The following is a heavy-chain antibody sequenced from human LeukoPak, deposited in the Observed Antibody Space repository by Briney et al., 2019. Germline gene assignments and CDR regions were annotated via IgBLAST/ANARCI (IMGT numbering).Heavy chain of an antibody. CDR3: ARARVVVVAATDFDY. J-gene: IGHJ4*02. CDR2: ISAYNGNT. D-gene: IGHD2-15*01. CDR1: GYTFTSYG. V-gene: IGHV1-18*01. Sequence: ASVKVSCKASGYTFTSYGISWVRQAPGQGLEWMGLISAYNGNTNYAQKLQGRVTMTTDTSTSTAYMELRSLRSDDTAVYYCARARVVVVAATDFDYWGQGTLVTVSS.